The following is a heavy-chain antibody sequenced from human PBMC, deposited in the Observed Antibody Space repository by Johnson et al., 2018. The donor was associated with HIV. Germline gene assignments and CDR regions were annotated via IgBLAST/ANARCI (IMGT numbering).Heavy chain of an antibody. J-gene: IGHJ3*02. D-gene: IGHD1-26*01. CDR2: IYSGGST. V-gene: IGHV3-66*01. CDR3: AREGSGIAGGGAFDI. Sequence: VQLVESGGGVVRPGGSLRLSCAASGFTVSSNYMSWVRQAPGKGLEWVSVIYSGGSTYYADSVKGRFTISRDNSKNTLYLQMNSLRAEDTAVYYCAREGSGIAGGGAFDIWGQGTMVTVSS. CDR1: GFTVSSNY.